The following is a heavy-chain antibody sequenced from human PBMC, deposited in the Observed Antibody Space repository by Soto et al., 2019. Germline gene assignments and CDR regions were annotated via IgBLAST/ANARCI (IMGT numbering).Heavy chain of an antibody. CDR3: TRSIGNYASY. CDR1: GFTFSGSA. Sequence: EVQLVESGGGLVQPGGSLKLSCAASGFTFSGSAMHWVRQASGKGLEWVGRIRSKANSYATAYAASVKGRFTISRDDSKNTAYLQMNSLKTEDTAVYYCTRSIGNYASYWGQGTLVTVSS. J-gene: IGHJ4*02. CDR2: IRSKANSYAT. D-gene: IGHD4-4*01. V-gene: IGHV3-73*01.